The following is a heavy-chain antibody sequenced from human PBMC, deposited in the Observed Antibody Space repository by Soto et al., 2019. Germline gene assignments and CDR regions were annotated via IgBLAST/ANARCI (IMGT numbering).Heavy chain of an antibody. D-gene: IGHD6-19*01. J-gene: IGHJ3*02. CDR1: GFTFSSYA. CDR3: AKDGVGSPVSSGWYTKDDAFDI. CDR2: ISGSGGST. Sequence: TGGSLRLSCAASGFTFSSYAMSWVRQAPGKGLEWVSAISGSGGSTYYADSVKGRFTISRDNSKNTLYLQMNSLRAEDTAVYYCAKDGVGSPVSSGWYTKDDAFDIWGQGTMVTGSS. V-gene: IGHV3-23*01.